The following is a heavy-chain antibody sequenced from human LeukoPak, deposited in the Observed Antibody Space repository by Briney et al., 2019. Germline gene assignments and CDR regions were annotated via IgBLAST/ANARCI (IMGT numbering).Heavy chain of an antibody. CDR2: ISYDGSNK. CDR1: GFTFSSYG. V-gene: IGHV3-30*18. Sequence: GRSLRLSCAASGFTFSSYGMHWARQAPGKGLEWVAVISYDGSNKYYADSVKGRFTISRDNSKNTLYLQMNSLRAEDTAVYYCAKDRYYYGSGSYPLYYYYGMDVWGQGTTVTVSS. CDR3: AKDRYYYGSGSYPLYYYYGMDV. J-gene: IGHJ6*02. D-gene: IGHD3-10*01.